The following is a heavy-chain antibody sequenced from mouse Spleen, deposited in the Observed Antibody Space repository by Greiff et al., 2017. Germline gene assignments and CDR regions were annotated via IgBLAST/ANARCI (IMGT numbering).Heavy chain of an antibody. V-gene: IGHV1-26*01. CDR1: GYTFTDYY. D-gene: IGHD3-3*01. CDR2: INPNNGGT. Sequence: EVQLQQSGPELVKPGASVKISCKASGYTFTDYYMNWVKQSHGKSLEWIGDINPNNGGTSYNQKFKGKATLTVDKSSSTAYMELRSLTSEDSAVYYCARGTGRYWYFDVWGAGTTVTVSS. J-gene: IGHJ1*01. CDR3: ARGTGRYWYFDV.